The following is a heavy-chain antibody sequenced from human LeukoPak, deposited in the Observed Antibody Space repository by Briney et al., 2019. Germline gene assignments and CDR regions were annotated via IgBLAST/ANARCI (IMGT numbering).Heavy chain of an antibody. CDR1: GFTFDDYA. Sequence: PGRSLRLSCAASGFTFDDYAMHWVRQAPGRGLEWVSGISWNSGSIGYADSVKGRFTISRDNAKNSLYLQMNSLRAEDMALYYCEKRGIPRYNSGWYGLDSGGQGTLVTVS. CDR3: EKRGIPRYNSGWYGLDS. D-gene: IGHD6-19*01. J-gene: IGHJ4*02. CDR2: ISWNSGSI. V-gene: IGHV3-9*03.